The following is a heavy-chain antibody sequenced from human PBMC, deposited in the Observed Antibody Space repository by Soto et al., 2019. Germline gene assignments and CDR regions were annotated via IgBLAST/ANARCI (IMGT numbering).Heavy chain of an antibody. CDR3: ARTYWSGWGRRLFDS. V-gene: IGHV3-23*01. D-gene: IGHD3-3*01. CDR1: GFTFSSYA. J-gene: IGHJ4*02. CDR2: ISGSGGST. Sequence: PVGSLRLSCAASGFTFSSYAMSWVRQAPGKGLEWVSAISGSGGSTYYADSVKGRFTISRDTSKNQFSLKLSSVTAADTAVYYCARTYWSGWGRRLFDSWGQGALVTVSS.